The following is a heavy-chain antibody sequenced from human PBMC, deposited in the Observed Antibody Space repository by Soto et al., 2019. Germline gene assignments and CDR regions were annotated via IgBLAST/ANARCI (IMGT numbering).Heavy chain of an antibody. D-gene: IGHD2-21*01. V-gene: IGHV3-74*03. CDR3: VRDMQLWRFDY. Sequence: GGSLRLSCAASGLTFRSYWMHWVRQAPGKGLVWVSRINTDGSVAMYVDSVKGRFTISRDNAKNTLYLHMNSLRAEDTAVYYCVRDMQLWRFDYWGQGTLVTVSS. J-gene: IGHJ4*02. CDR2: INTDGSVA. CDR1: GLTFRSYW.